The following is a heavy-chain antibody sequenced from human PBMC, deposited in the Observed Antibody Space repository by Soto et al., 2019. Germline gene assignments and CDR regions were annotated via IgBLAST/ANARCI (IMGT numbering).Heavy chain of an antibody. D-gene: IGHD3-9*01. CDR2: IYWDDDK. CDR1: EFSLSTSGVG. CDR3: AHRLSVLRYFDWIPKWIDY. V-gene: IGHV2-5*02. J-gene: IGHJ4*02. Sequence: PTLVNPTQTLTLTCTFSEFSLSTSGVGVGWIRQPPGKALEWLALIYWDDDKRYSPSLKSRLTITKDTSKNQVVLTMTNMDPVDTATYYCAHRLSVLRYFDWIPKWIDYWGQGTLVTVSS.